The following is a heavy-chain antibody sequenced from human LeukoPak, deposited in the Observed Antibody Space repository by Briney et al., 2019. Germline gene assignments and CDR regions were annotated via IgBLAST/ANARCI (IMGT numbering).Heavy chain of an antibody. V-gene: IGHV4-31*03. CDR2: IYYSGST. CDR3: ARRGYCSSTSCYRHWFDP. CDR1: GGSISSGGYY. Sequence: PSETLSLTCTVSGGSISSGGYYWSWIRQHPGKGLEWIGYIYYSGSTYYNPSLKSRVTISADTSKNQFSLKLSSVTAADTAVYYCARRGYCSSTSCYRHWFDPWGQGTLVTVSS. J-gene: IGHJ5*02. D-gene: IGHD2-2*01.